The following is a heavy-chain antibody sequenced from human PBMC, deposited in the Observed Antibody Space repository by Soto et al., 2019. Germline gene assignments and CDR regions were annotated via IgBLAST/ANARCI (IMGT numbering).Heavy chain of an antibody. CDR2: ISAFNGNT. D-gene: IGHD3-16*01. J-gene: IGHJ6*02. Sequence: QVHLVQSGGEVKKPGASVKVSCTASGYTFSSYGISWVRQAPGQGLEWMGWISAFNGNTNSVQRLQGRVALTTDASTSTAYMELRSLRAADTAVYYCARGGDYYYGLDVWGQGTTVTVSS. CDR3: ARGGDYYYGLDV. CDR1: GYTFSSYG. V-gene: IGHV1-18*01.